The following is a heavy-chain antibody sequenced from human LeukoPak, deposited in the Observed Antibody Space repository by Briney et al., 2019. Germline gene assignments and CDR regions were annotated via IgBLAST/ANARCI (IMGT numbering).Heavy chain of an antibody. V-gene: IGHV4-59*08. J-gene: IGHJ4*02. CDR2: IYYSGIT. CDR1: GGSISSYF. D-gene: IGHD1-26*01. Sequence: NSSETLSLTCTVSGGSISSYFWSWIRQPPGKGLEWIGYIYYSGITNYNPSLKSRVTISVDTSKNQFSLKLSSVTAADTAVYYCARLPGATSNVDYWGQGTLVTVSS. CDR3: ARLPGATSNVDY.